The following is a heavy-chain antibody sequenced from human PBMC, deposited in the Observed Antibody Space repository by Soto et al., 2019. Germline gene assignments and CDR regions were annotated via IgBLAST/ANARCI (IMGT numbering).Heavy chain of an antibody. D-gene: IGHD3-10*01. Sequence: GGSLRLSCAASGFIFSNYGMHWVRQAPGKGLEWVAVISYDGSNKYYADSVQGRFTISRDNSKNTLYLQMNSLRAEDTAVYYCVRDRGYPVSFVVRGRGTLVTVPS. J-gene: IGHJ3*01. CDR1: GFIFSNYG. V-gene: IGHV3-30*03. CDR2: ISYDGSNK. CDR3: VRDRGYPVSFVV.